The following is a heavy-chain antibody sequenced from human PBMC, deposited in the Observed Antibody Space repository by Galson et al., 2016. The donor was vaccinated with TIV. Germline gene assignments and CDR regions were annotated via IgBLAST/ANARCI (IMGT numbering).Heavy chain of an antibody. Sequence: PALVKPTQTLILTCSFSGFSLSTTGVRVNWIRQPPGKTLEWLARIDWDDDKFYSTFLKTRLTISKDTSKNQVVLTMTNMDPVDTATYFCVRADSSGYYYYFDYWGQGTLVTVSS. CDR3: VRADSSGYYYYFDY. D-gene: IGHD3-22*01. CDR1: GFSLSTTGVR. J-gene: IGHJ4*02. V-gene: IGHV2-70*04. CDR2: IDWDDDK.